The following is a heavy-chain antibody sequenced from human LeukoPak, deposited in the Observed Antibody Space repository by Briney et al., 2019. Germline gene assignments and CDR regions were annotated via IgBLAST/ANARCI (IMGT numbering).Heavy chain of an antibody. Sequence: PGGSLRLSCAASGFTFSSHDMHWVRQPTGQGLEWVSAINTAGYKYYVVSVRGRFTISRDDVKSSLYLDMNSLRAGDTAVYYCARKNHDYGGAFDIWGHGTMVTVSS. CDR1: GFTFSSHD. V-gene: IGHV3-13*04. D-gene: IGHD4-23*01. CDR2: INTAGYK. J-gene: IGHJ3*02. CDR3: ARKNHDYGGAFDI.